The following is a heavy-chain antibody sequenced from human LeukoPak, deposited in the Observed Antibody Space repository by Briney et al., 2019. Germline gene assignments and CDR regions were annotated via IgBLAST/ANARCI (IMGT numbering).Heavy chain of an antibody. J-gene: IGHJ6*03. CDR2: MNPSSGRT. CDR3: ARGLGVAFHYSYFYLDF. CDR1: GYTFTPYD. Sequence: ASVKLSCKPYGYTFTPYDINWLRQAAGQGLEWMGWMNPSSGRTSYPQQCQGRVTMTGDTSTRTAYMELSGLKSEDTAVYYCARGLGVAFHYSYFYLDFWGKGTTVTVS. D-gene: IGHD3-3*01. V-gene: IGHV1-8*02.